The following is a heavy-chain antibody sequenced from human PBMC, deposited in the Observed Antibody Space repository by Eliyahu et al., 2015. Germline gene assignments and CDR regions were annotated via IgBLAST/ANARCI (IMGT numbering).Heavy chain of an antibody. D-gene: IGHD3-10*01. J-gene: IGHJ6*02. CDR3: AREVNYSGSGSYYGMDV. Sequence: QLQLQESGPGLVKPSQTLSLTCTVSGGSISSGAYYWSWXRQHPGKGLEWIGYIYYSGGTYYNPSLKSRVTMSVDTSKNQFSLKLSSVTAADTAVYYCAREVNYSGSGSYYGMDVWGQGTTVTVSS. V-gene: IGHV4-31*03. CDR2: IYYSGGT. CDR1: GGSISSGAYY.